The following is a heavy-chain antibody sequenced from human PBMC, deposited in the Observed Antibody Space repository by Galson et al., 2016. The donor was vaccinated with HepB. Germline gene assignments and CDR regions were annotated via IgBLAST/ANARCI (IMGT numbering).Heavy chain of an antibody. CDR2: INPNSGGA. V-gene: IGHV1-2*02. D-gene: IGHD6-19*01. CDR3: ARALTTSSTGWYYFAF. Sequence: SVKVSCKASGYIFSHYYIHWVRQAPGQGLEYLGWINPNSGGADYAQTFQGRVTMTLDTPFTTASLVLGSLKPDDTALYYCARALTTSSTGWYYFAFWGQGTLITVSS. J-gene: IGHJ4*02. CDR1: GYIFSHYY.